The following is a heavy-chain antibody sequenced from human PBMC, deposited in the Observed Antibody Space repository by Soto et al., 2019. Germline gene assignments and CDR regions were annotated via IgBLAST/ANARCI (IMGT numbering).Heavy chain of an antibody. V-gene: IGHV1-3*01. CDR1: GYTFTSYA. D-gene: IGHD6-13*01. J-gene: IGHJ4*02. CDR2: INAGNGNT. CDR3: ARRRHSSSWYEGYYFDY. Sequence: ASVKVSCKASGYTFTSYAMHWVRQAPGQRFEWMGWINAGNGNTKYSQKFQGRVTITRDTSASTAYMELSSLRSEDTAVYYCARRRHSSSWYEGYYFDYWGQGTLVTVSS.